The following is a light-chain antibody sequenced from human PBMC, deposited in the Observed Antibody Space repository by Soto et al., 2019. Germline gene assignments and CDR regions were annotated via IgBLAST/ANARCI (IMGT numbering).Light chain of an antibody. CDR3: SSYTHINTRACV. J-gene: IGLJ1*01. V-gene: IGLV2-14*01. CDR1: SGDIGSYNR. CDR2: EVT. Sequence: QSVLTQPASVSGSPGQSITISCTGTSGDIGSYNRVSWYQQHPGKAPKLIIYEVTDRPSGVSNRFSGSKSGNTASLTISGLQAEDEAGYYCSSYTHINTRACVFGTGTKVTVL.